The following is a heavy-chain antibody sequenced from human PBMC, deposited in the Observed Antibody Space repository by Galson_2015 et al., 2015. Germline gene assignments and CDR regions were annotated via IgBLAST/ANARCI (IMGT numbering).Heavy chain of an antibody. Sequence: SLRLSCAASGFTFRAFSSYAMSWVRQAPGKGLEWVSAISGSGGNTYYADSVKGRFTVSRDNSKNTLYLQMNSLGAEDTALYFCAKDQGEGYGETGGFDYWGQGTLVTVSS. J-gene: IGHJ4*02. V-gene: IGHV3-23*01. D-gene: IGHD4-17*01. CDR3: AKDQGEGYGETGGFDY. CDR2: ISGSGGNT. CDR1: GFTFRAFSSYA.